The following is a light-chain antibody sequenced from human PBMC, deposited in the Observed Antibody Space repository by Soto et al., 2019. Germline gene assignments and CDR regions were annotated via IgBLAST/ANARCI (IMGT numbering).Light chain of an antibody. CDR3: QQRSNWPPEIT. CDR1: QSVSSN. Sequence: EIVLTQSPRTRSLSPGERATLSCRSIQSVSSNLAWYQQKPGQAPRLLIYGASTRATGIPARFSGSGSGTEFTLTVSSLEPEDFALYYCQQRSNWPPEITFGQGTRLEIK. V-gene: IGKV3-11*01. CDR2: GAS. J-gene: IGKJ5*01.